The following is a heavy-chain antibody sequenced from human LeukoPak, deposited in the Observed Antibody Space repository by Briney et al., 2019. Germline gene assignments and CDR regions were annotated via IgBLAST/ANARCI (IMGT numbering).Heavy chain of an antibody. V-gene: IGHV4-34*01. CDR1: GGSFSGYY. CDR3: ARVSVSYDFWSGLSYYFDY. CDR2: INHSGST. Sequence: SETLSLTCAVYGGSFSGYYWSWIRQPPGKGLEWIGEINHSGSTNYNPSLKSRFTISVDTSKNQFSLKLSSVTAADTAVYYCARVSVSYDFWSGLSYYFDYWGQGTLVTVSS. J-gene: IGHJ4*02. D-gene: IGHD3-3*01.